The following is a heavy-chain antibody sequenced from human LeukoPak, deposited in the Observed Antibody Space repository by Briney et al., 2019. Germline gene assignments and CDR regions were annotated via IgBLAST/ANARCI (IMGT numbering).Heavy chain of an antibody. Sequence: SVKVSCKASGGAFSSYAISWVRQAPGHGLEWMGGVIPIFGTANYAQKFQGRVTVTADESTGTAYMELSSLRSEDTAVYYCARSCRGGDSECGTLYYYMDIWGKGTTVTVSS. V-gene: IGHV1-69*01. J-gene: IGHJ6*03. CDR2: VIPIFGTA. D-gene: IGHD2-21*01. CDR1: GGAFSSYA. CDR3: ARSCRGGDSECGTLYYYMDI.